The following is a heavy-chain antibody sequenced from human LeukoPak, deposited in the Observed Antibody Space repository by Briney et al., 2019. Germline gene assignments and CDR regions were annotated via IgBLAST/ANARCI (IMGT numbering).Heavy chain of an antibody. D-gene: IGHD3-10*01. CDR2: ISYDGTNE. J-gene: IGHJ6*03. V-gene: IGHV3-30*03. CDR1: GFIFSSYG. Sequence: GGSLRLSCAASGFIFSSYGMHWVRQAPGKGLEWVAVISYDGTNENYADSVKGRFTISRDNFKNTLYLQMNSLTAEDTALYYCARDRRWFGESYYYYYMDVWGKGTTVTVSS. CDR3: ARDRRWFGESYYYYYMDV.